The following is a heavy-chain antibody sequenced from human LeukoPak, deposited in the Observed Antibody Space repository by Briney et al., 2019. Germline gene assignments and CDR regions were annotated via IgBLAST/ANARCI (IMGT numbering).Heavy chain of an antibody. CDR2: ISGSGGST. CDR1: GFTFSSYA. J-gene: IGHJ4*02. CDR3: AKGRSPSWAARLFDY. D-gene: IGHD6-6*01. V-gene: IGHV3-23*01. Sequence: HTGGSLRLSCAAPGFTFSSYAMSWVRQAPGKGLEWVSAISGSGGSTYYADSVKGRFTISRDNSKNTLYLQMNSLRAEDTAVYYCAKGRSPSWAARLFDYWGQGTLVTVSS.